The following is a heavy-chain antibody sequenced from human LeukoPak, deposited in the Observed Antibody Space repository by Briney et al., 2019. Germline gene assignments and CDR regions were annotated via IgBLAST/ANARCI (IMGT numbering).Heavy chain of an antibody. Sequence: PSETLSLTCTVSGGSISAFYWSWIRQPPGKGLECIGYIYFSGTTNYNPSLKSRVTISVDTSKNQFSLKLSSVTAADTAVYYCARHSRPYSSGFDFWGQGTLVTVSS. V-gene: IGHV4-59*03. CDR1: GGSISAFY. CDR2: IYFSGTT. CDR3: ARHSRPYSSGFDF. D-gene: IGHD6-19*01. J-gene: IGHJ4*02.